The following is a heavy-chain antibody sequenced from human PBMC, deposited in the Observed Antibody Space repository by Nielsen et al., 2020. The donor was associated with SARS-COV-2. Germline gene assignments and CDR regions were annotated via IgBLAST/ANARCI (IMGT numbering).Heavy chain of an antibody. J-gene: IGHJ4*02. V-gene: IGHV3-11*01. CDR2: ISSSGSTI. D-gene: IGHD3-22*01. CDR1: GFTFSDYY. CDR3: ARETKGYYDSSGLSS. Sequence: GESLKISCAASGFTFSDYYMSWIRQAPGKGLEWVSYISSSGSTIYYADSVKGRFTISRDNAKNSLYLQMNSLRAEDTAVYYCARETKGYYDSSGLSSWGQGTLVTVSS.